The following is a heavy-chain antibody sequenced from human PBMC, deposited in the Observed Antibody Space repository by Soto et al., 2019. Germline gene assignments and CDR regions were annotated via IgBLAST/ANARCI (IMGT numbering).Heavy chain of an antibody. J-gene: IGHJ6*02. CDR1: DDSSSTYK. CDR2: IHSNGGT. Sequence: QVQLQESGPGLVKPSETLSLTCTVSDDSSSTYKWSWIRQPPGRRLESIGYIHSNGGTSYNPSLQSRVTMSIDTSTKQIFLKLSSVTAADTAVYYCVRQGFGRLHGLVDVWGQGTTVTVAS. V-gene: IGHV4-59*08. D-gene: IGHD3-10*01. CDR3: VRQGFGRLHGLVDV.